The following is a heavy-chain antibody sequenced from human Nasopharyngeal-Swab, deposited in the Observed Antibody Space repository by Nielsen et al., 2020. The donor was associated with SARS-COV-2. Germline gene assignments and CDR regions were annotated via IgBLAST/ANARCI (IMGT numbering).Heavy chain of an antibody. CDR3: AREGVVPAAMYYYYYGMDV. D-gene: IGHD2-2*01. V-gene: IGHV1-18*04. Sequence: ASVKVSCKASGYTFTGYYMHWVRQAPGQGLEWMGRISAYNGNTNYAQKLQGRVTMTTDTSTSTAYMELGSLRSDDTAVYYCAREGVVPAAMYYYYYGMDVWGQGTTVTVSS. J-gene: IGHJ6*02. CDR1: GYTFTGYY. CDR2: ISAYNGNT.